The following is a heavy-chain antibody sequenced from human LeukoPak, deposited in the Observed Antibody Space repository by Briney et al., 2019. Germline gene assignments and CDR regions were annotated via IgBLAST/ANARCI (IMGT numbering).Heavy chain of an antibody. Sequence: GGSLRLSCSASGFTFSSYAMYWVRQAPGKGLEYVSAISSNGGSTYYADSVKGRFTISRDNSKNTLYFEMNSLRAEDTAVYYCARPNLGYCSGGSCYLRYWGQGTLVTVSS. D-gene: IGHD2-15*01. J-gene: IGHJ4*02. CDR2: ISSNGGST. V-gene: IGHV3-64*04. CDR1: GFTFSSYA. CDR3: ARPNLGYCSGGSCYLRY.